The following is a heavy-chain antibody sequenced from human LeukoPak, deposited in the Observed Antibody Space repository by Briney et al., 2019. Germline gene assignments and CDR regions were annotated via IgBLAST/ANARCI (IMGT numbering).Heavy chain of an antibody. CDR2: ISDTAGRT. J-gene: IGHJ4*02. D-gene: IGHD6-13*01. Sequence: GGSLRLSCAASGFAFSSYVMTWVRQAPGKGLEWVSTISDTAGRTYYADSVKGRFTISRDNSKNTLYLQINSLRADDTAVYYCANPIAAAGTPYWGQGTLVTVSS. CDR3: ANPIAAAGTPY. CDR1: GFAFSSYV. V-gene: IGHV3-23*01.